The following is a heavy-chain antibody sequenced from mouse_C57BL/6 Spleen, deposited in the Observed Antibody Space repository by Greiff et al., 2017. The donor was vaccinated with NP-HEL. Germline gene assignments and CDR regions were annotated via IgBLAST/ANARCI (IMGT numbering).Heavy chain of an antibody. CDR1: GFSLTSYG. CDR2: IWRGGST. Sequence: QVQLKESGPGLVQPSQSLSITCTVSGFSLTSYGVHWVRQSPGKGLEWLGVIWRGGSTDYNAAYMYRLSIIKDNSKSQVFFQMNRLQADDTAIYYSAKNLYYDYGGYAMDYWGQGTSVTVSS. V-gene: IGHV2-5*01. CDR3: AKNLYYDYGGYAMDY. J-gene: IGHJ4*01. D-gene: IGHD2-4*01.